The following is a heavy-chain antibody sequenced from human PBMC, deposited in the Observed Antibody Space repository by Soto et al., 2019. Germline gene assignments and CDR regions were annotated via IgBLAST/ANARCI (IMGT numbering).Heavy chain of an antibody. D-gene: IGHD6-6*01. CDR1: GDSVSSNSVA. CDR2: TYYRAKWYN. J-gene: IGHJ5*02. CDR3: ARDLYSSSSFGHLGWFAP. V-gene: IGHV6-1*01. Sequence: SQTLSLTCAISGDSVSSNSVAWNWIRQSPSRGLEWLGRTYYRAKWYNDYAVSVKSRITINPDTSKNQFSLQLNSVTPEDTAVYYCARDLYSSSSFGHLGWFAPWGQGTLVTVSS.